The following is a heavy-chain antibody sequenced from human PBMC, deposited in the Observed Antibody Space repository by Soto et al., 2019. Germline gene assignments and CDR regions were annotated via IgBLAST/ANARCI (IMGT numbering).Heavy chain of an antibody. J-gene: IGHJ6*03. D-gene: IGHD2-21*01. V-gene: IGHV1-69*08. Sequence: QVQLVQSGAEVKKPGSSVKVSCEASGGRFTSYIFTWVRQAPGQGLEWMGRSIPIQGTADYALKFQDRVTMTADKSTNTVDMEMRSLRPADTAVYYCAKSLVFVDHGYMDVWGKGTTVTVSS. CDR3: AKSLVFVDHGYMDV. CDR2: SIPIQGTA. CDR1: GGRFTSYI.